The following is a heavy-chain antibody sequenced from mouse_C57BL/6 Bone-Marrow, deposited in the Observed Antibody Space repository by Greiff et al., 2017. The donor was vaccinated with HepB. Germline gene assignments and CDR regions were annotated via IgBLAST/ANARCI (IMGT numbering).Heavy chain of an antibody. D-gene: IGHD1-1*01. CDR1: GYTFTDHT. V-gene: IGHV1-78*01. Sequence: VQLQQSDAELVKPGASVKISYKVSGYTFTDHTIHWMKQRPEQGLEWIGYIYPRDGSTKYNEKFKGKATLTADKSSSTAYTQLNSLTSEDSAVYFCARNKGSSYLAWFAYWGQGTLVTVSA. J-gene: IGHJ3*01. CDR3: ARNKGSSYLAWFAY. CDR2: IYPRDGST.